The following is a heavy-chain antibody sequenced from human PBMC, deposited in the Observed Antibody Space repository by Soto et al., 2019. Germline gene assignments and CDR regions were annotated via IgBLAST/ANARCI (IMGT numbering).Heavy chain of an antibody. J-gene: IGHJ3*02. CDR1: GYTFTGYY. V-gene: IGHV1-2*02. CDR2: INPNSGGT. D-gene: IGHD3-3*01. Sequence: ASVKVSCKASGYTFTGYYMHWVRQAPGQGLEWMGWINPNSGGTNYAQKFQGRVTMTRDTSISTAYMELSRLRTDDTAVYYCARRGVGFWSGYYAFDIWGQGTMVTV. CDR3: ARRGVGFWSGYYAFDI.